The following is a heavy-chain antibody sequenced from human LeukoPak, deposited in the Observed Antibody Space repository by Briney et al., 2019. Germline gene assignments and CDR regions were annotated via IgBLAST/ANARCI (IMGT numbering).Heavy chain of an antibody. D-gene: IGHD6-13*01. CDR1: GFTFSSYA. CDR3: AKGRIAAVGTWGYFDY. Sequence: GGSPRLSCAASGFTFSSYAMSWVRQAPGKGLEWVSVISGSGGSTDHADSVKGRFTISRDNSKNTLYLQMNSLRAEDTAVYYCAKGRIAAVGTWGYFDYWGQGTLVTVSS. V-gene: IGHV3-23*01. CDR2: ISGSGGST. J-gene: IGHJ4*02.